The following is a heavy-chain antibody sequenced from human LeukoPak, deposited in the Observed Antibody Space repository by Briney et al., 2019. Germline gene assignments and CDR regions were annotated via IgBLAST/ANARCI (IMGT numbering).Heavy chain of an antibody. D-gene: IGHD1-26*01. Sequence: GGSLRLSCAASGFTFSSYAMPWVRQAPGKGLEWVAVISYDGSNKYYADSVKGRFTISRENSTHTLYLQMTSPRAECTAVYYCARDFSGSPRGAVERWGRGTLVTVSS. CDR1: GFTFSSYA. J-gene: IGHJ2*01. CDR2: ISYDGSNK. CDR3: ARDFSGSPRGAVER. V-gene: IGHV3-30-3*01.